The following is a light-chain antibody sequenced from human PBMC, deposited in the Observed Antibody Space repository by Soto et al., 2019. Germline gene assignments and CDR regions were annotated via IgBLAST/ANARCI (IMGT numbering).Light chain of an antibody. Sequence: IQLTQSPSSLSASFGDRVTITCRTSQAISSHLAWDQQKPGKAPKLLVYVASTLQSGVPSRFSGSGSGTDFSLSINSLQPEDFATYYCQQLNSYRLTFGGGTKVDIK. J-gene: IGKJ4*01. CDR3: QQLNSYRLT. V-gene: IGKV1-9*01. CDR2: VAS. CDR1: QAISSH.